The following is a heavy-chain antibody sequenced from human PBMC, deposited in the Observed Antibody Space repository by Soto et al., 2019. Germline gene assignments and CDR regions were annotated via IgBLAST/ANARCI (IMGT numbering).Heavy chain of an antibody. V-gene: IGHV6-1*01. Sequence: QVQLQQSGPGLVKPSQTLSLTCAISGDSVSSNSAAWNWIRQSPSRVLEWLGRTYYRSKWYNDYTVSVKSRITINTDTSKSQFSLQLNTVTPEDTAVYYCAREGDKAVYYYNGMDVWCQGTTVT. J-gene: IGHJ6*02. CDR1: GDSVSSNSAA. CDR2: TYYRSKWYN. CDR3: AREGDKAVYYYNGMDV.